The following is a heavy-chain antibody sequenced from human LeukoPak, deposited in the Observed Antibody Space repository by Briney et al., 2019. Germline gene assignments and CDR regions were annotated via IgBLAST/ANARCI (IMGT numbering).Heavy chain of an antibody. V-gene: IGHV3-30*04. CDR1: GFTFSSYV. J-gene: IGHJ4*02. CDR2: ISYDGSNE. CDR3: ARDKGTSDLSSFDY. Sequence: PWGTLRLSCAASGFTFSSYVMHWVRQAPGKGLEWVAIISYDGSNEYYADSVKGRFTISRDNSKNTLYLQMNSLRAADTAVYYCARDKGTSDLSSFDYWGQGTLVTVSS.